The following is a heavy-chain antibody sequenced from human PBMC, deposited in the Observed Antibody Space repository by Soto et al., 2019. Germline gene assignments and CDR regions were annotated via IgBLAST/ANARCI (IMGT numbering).Heavy chain of an antibody. CDR1: GGSISSDS. V-gene: IGHV4-59*01. D-gene: IGHD4-4*01. CDR3: ARGSGYSNSRFDY. CDR2: IYYSGST. Sequence: QVQLQESGPGLVNPSETLSLTCTVSGGSISSDSWSWIRQPPGKGLEWIGYIYYSGSTNHIPALKSRVTRSVDTSKSQFSLRLSSVTAADTAVYYCARGSGYSNSRFDYWGQGTLVTVSS. J-gene: IGHJ4*02.